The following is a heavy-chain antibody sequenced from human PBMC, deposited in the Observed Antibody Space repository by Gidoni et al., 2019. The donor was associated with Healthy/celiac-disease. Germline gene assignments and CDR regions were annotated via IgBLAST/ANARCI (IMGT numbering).Heavy chain of an antibody. CDR3: ARERVEQGWSYDSSGEGFDY. V-gene: IGHV3-33*05. D-gene: IGHD3-22*01. J-gene: IGHJ4*02. CDR1: GFTFSTYG. CDR2: ISYDGSNK. Sequence: QVQLVESGGGVVQPGRSLRLSCAASGFTFSTYGMHWVRQAPGKGLEWVALISYDGSNKYYADSLKGRFTISRDNSKNTLFLQMSSMRAEDTAVYYCARERVEQGWSYDSSGEGFDYWGQGTLVTVSS.